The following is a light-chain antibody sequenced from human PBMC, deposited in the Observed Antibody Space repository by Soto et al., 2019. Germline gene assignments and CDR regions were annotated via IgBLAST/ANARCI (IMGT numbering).Light chain of an antibody. V-gene: IGKV1-5*03. CDR2: KAS. Sequence: DIQMTQSPSTLSASVGDRVTITCRASQSISSWLAWYQQKPGKAPKLLIYKASSLESGVPSRFSGSGSGTEFTLTISSLQPDDFATYYCHQYNSYSPTFGKVSKVEVK. CDR1: QSISSW. CDR3: HQYNSYSPT. J-gene: IGKJ1*01.